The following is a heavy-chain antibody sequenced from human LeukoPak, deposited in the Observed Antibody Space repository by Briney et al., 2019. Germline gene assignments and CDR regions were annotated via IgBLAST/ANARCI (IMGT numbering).Heavy chain of an antibody. CDR2: IIPIFGTA. CDR3: ARVGSSSYFDY. J-gene: IGHJ4*02. V-gene: IGHV1-69*06. Sequence: AASVKVSCKASGGTFSSYAISWVRQAPGQGLEWMGGIIPIFGTANYAQKFQGRVTITADKSTSTAYMELSSLRSEDTAVYYCARVGSSSYFDYWGQGTLVTVSS. D-gene: IGHD6-6*01. CDR1: GGTFSSYA.